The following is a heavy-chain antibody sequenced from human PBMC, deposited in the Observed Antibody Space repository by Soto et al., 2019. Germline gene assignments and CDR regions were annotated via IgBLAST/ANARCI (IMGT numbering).Heavy chain of an antibody. CDR3: ARSMSPSEAFDL. CDR2: IYYSGST. D-gene: IGHD4-17*01. CDR1: GGSISSYD. J-gene: IGHJ3*01. V-gene: IGHV4-59*01. Sequence: SETLSLTCTVSGGSISSYDWIWIRQPPGKGLEWIGYIYYSGSTNYNPSLKSRVTISVDTSKNQVVLTMTNMDPVDTATYFCARSMSPSEAFDLWGQGTMVTVSS.